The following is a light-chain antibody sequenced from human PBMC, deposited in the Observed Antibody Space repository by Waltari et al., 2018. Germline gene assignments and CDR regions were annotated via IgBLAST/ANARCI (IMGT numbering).Light chain of an antibody. CDR2: DVN. CDR1: SSDVGRVDF. J-gene: IGLJ2*01. V-gene: IGLV2-14*03. CDR3: SSQSSDTVVI. Sequence: QSALTQPASVSGSPGQSITISCTGSSSDVGRVDFVSWYQDHPGHAPTVIIYDVNNRPSGVSDRFSGSKSGNTASLTISGLQAEDEANYYCSSQSSDTVVIFGGGTKLTVL.